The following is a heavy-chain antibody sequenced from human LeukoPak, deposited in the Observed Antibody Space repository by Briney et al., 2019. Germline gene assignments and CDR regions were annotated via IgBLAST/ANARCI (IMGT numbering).Heavy chain of an antibody. V-gene: IGHV3-30*18. J-gene: IGHJ4*02. D-gene: IGHD6-6*01. CDR2: ISYDGSNK. CDR3: AKDLEYSSSFFDY. CDR1: GFTFSSYG. Sequence: GGSLRLSCAASGFTFSSYGMHWVRQAPGKGLEWVAVISYDGSNKYYADSVKGRFTISRDNSKNSLYLQMNSLRAEDTAVYYCAKDLEYSSSFFDYWGQGILVTVSS.